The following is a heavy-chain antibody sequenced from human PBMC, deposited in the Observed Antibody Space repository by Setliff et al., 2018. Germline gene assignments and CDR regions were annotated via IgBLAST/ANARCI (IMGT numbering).Heavy chain of an antibody. CDR2: TKKDGSTK. CDR3: VRDDADNYDAFDN. CDR1: GFTFRSYW. J-gene: IGHJ3*02. V-gene: IGHV3-7*01. Sequence: PGGSLRLSCAASGFTFRSYWMSWVRQAPGKGLEWVANTKKDGSTKDYLDSVKGRFTISRDNAKRSLYLQMNGLRADDTGVYYCVRDDADNYDAFDNWGQGTLVTVSS. D-gene: IGHD3-22*01.